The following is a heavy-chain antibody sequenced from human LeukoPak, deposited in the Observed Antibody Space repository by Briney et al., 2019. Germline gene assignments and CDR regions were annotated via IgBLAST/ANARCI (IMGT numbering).Heavy chain of an antibody. D-gene: IGHD6-25*01. CDR2: IYHSGST. CDR3: AREGSDDAFDI. CDR1: GYSISSGYY. V-gene: IGHV4-38-2*02. J-gene: IGHJ3*02. Sequence: SETLSLTCTVSGYSISSGYYLGWIRQPPGKGLEWIGSIYHSGSTYYNPSLKSRVTISVDTSKNQFSLKLSSVTAADTAVYYCAREGSDDAFDIWGQGTMVTVSS.